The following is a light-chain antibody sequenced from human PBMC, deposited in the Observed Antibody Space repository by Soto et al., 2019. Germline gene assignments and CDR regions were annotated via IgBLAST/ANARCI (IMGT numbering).Light chain of an antibody. CDR3: SSYRTGGPFV. J-gene: IGLJ1*01. Sequence: QSVLTQPASVSGSLGHSIAISCTGTSSDVGGYNYVSWYQQLPGKAPKLLISGVSNRPSGVSHRFSGSKSGNTASLTISGLQAEDEADYYCSSYRTGGPFVFGTGTKVTVL. CDR2: GVS. V-gene: IGLV2-14*01. CDR1: SSDVGGYNY.